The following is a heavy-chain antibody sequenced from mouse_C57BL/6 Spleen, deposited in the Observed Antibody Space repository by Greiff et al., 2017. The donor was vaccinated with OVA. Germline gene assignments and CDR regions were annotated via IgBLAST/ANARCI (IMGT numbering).Heavy chain of an antibody. CDR1: GFSFNTYA. CDR3: AITTVVANAMDY. CDR2: IRSKSNNYAT. D-gene: IGHD1-1*01. V-gene: IGHV10-1*01. Sequence: DVQLVESGGGLVQPKGSLKLSCAASGFSFNTYAMNWVRQAPGKGLEWVARIRSKSNNYATYYADSVKDRFTISRDDSESMLYLQMNNLKTEDTAMYYCAITTVVANAMDYWGQGTSVTVSS. J-gene: IGHJ4*01.